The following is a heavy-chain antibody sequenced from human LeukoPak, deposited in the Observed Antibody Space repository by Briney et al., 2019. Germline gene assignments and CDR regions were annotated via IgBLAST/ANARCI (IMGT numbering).Heavy chain of an antibody. V-gene: IGHV3-11*04. Sequence: PGGSLRLSCAPSGFTFSDYYMSWIRQAPGKGLKWVSHITGSGTTIYYVDSVKGRFTISRDNAKNSLYLQMNSLRAEDTAVYYCARDGVTGPSYYFDYWGQGTLVTVSS. CDR1: GFTFSDYY. CDR3: ARDGVTGPSYYFDY. D-gene: IGHD7-27*01. CDR2: ITGSGTTI. J-gene: IGHJ4*02.